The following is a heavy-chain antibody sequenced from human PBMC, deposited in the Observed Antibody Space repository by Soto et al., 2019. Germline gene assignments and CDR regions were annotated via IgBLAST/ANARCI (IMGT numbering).Heavy chain of an antibody. CDR1: GFNFSRFW. V-gene: IGHV5-51*01. CDR3: SKFKYSTSVRYLQH. J-gene: IGHJ1*01. CDR2: IYPGDSDT. D-gene: IGHD6-6*01. Sequence: GESLKISCKGSGFNFSRFWIGWVRQMPGKGLEWMGIIYPGDSDTRYSPSFLGQVTISADKSISTAYLQWSSLEASDTAIYYCSKFKYSTSVRYLQHWGQGTPVTVSS.